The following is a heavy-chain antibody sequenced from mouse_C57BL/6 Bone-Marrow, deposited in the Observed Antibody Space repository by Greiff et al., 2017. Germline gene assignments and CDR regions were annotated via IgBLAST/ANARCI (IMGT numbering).Heavy chain of an antibody. CDR2: ISDGGSYT. D-gene: IGHD4-1*01. V-gene: IGHV5-4*03. CDR1: GFTFSSFA. J-gene: IGHJ1*03. CDR3: ARVTGTGWYFDV. Sequence: EVKLMESGGGLVKPGGSLKLSCAASGFTFSSFAMSWVRQTPEKRLEWVATISDGGSYTYYPDNVQGRFTISRDNAKNNLYLQMSHLKSEDTARYYCARVTGTGWYFDVWGTGTTVTVSS.